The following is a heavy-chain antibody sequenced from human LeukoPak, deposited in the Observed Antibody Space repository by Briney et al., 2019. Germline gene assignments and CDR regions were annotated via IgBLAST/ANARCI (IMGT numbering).Heavy chain of an antibody. J-gene: IGHJ4*02. D-gene: IGHD2-15*01. V-gene: IGHV4-59*01. Sequence: GSLRLSCAASGSTFSSYAMSWIRQSPGKGLEWIGYIYYSGSTNYNPSLKSRVTISVDTSKNHFSLKLSSVTAADTAVYYCAKGYCNGGSCYAYSFDYWGQGTLVTVSS. CDR2: IYYSGST. CDR1: GSTFSSYA. CDR3: AKGYCNGGSCYAYSFDY.